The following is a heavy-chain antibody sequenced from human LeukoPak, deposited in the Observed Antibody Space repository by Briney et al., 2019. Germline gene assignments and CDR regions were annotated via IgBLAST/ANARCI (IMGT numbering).Heavy chain of an antibody. Sequence: ASVKVSCKASGGTFSSYAISWVRQAPGQGLEWMGGIIPIFGTANYAQKFQGRVTITADESTSTAYMELSSLRSEDTAVYYCARFGTSYGYVRGQNWFDPWGQGTLVTVSS. D-gene: IGHD5-18*01. CDR3: ARFGTSYGYVRGQNWFDP. V-gene: IGHV1-69*13. CDR1: GGTFSSYA. CDR2: IIPIFGTA. J-gene: IGHJ5*02.